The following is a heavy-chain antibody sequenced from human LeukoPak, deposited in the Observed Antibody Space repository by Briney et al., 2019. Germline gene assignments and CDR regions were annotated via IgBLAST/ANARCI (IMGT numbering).Heavy chain of an antibody. V-gene: IGHV3-23*01. CDR1: GFTFSSYA. D-gene: IGHD3-10*01. CDR3: AKEGGSGSYVTGYFDY. Sequence: GGSLRLSCAASGFTFSSYAMSWVRQAPGKGLEWVSAISGSGGSIYYADSVKGRFTISRDNSKNTLYLQMNSLRAEDTAVYYCAKEGGSGSYVTGYFDYWGQGTLVTVSS. J-gene: IGHJ4*02. CDR2: ISGSGGSI.